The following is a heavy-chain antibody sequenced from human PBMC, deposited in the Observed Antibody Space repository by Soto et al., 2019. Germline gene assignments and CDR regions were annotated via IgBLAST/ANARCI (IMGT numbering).Heavy chain of an antibody. D-gene: IGHD2-15*01. CDR3: AKDDGAATQLFDY. Sequence: EVQLVESGGAVVEPGGSLKLSWPALGFTLENNIMHWALQAPGKGLEWVSLISWDGDSTYYADSVKGRFTISRDNSKGSLFLQMNSLRTEDTALYYCAKDDGAATQLFDYWGQGTQVTVSS. J-gene: IGHJ4*02. V-gene: IGHV3-43*01. CDR2: ISWDGDST. CDR1: GFTLENNI.